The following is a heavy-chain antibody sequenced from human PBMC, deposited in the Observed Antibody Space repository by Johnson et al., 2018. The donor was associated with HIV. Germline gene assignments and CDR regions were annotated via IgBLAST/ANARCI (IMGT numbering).Heavy chain of an antibody. CDR3: GKARSSGSGAFDI. CDR2: ISSSGSTI. D-gene: IGHD3-10*01. Sequence: QVQLVESGGGVVQPGRSLRLSCAASGFTFSDYYMSWIRQAPGKGLEWVSYISSSGSTIYYADSVKGRFTISRDNSKNTLYLHMRSLRAEDTAVYYCGKARSSGSGAFDIWGQGTMVTVSS. CDR1: GFTFSDYY. V-gene: IGHV3-11*04. J-gene: IGHJ3*02.